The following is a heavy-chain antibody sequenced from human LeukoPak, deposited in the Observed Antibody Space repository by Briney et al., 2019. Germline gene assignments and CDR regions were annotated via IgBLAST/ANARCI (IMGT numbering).Heavy chain of an antibody. CDR1: GFTVTGNY. V-gene: IGHV3-53*01. CDR3: ARGHFDILTGYSREPFPSHN. Sequence: GGSLRLSCAASGFTVTGNYMHWVRQAPGKGLEWVSVLYTGGNTYYADSVKGRFTISRDNSKNTLHLQMSSLRAEDTAVYYCARGHFDILTGYSREPFPSHNWGQGTLVTVSS. CDR2: LYTGGNT. D-gene: IGHD3-9*01. J-gene: IGHJ4*02.